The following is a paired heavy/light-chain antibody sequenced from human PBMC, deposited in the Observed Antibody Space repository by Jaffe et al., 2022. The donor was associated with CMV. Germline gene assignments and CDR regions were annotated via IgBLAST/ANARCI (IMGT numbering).Light chain of an antibody. CDR1: QSVSSSY. CDR3: QQYGSSPPRT. J-gene: IGKJ1*01. Sequence: EIVLTQSPGTLSLSPGERATLSCRASQSVSSSYLAWYQQKPGQAPRLLIYGASSRATGIPDRFSGSGSGTDFTLTISRLEPEDFAVYYCQQYGSSPPRTFGQGTKVEIK. V-gene: IGKV3-20*01. CDR2: GAS.
Heavy chain of an antibody. CDR1: GFTFSSYS. V-gene: IGHV3-21*01. CDR2: ISSSSSYI. Sequence: EVQLVESGGGLVKPGGSLRLSCAASGFTFSSYSMNWVRQAPGKGLEWVSSISSSSSYIYYADSVKGRFTISRDNAKNSLYLQMNSLRAEDTAVYYCARDLNPPPTVTTLFNYYYYGMDVWGQGTTVTVSS. J-gene: IGHJ6*02. D-gene: IGHD4-17*01. CDR3: ARDLNPPPTVTTLFNYYYYGMDV.